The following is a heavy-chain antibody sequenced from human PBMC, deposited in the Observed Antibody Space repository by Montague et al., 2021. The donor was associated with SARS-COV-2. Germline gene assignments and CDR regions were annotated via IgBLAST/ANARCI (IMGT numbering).Heavy chain of an antibody. CDR2: VYYNGDT. Sequence: SETLSLTCTVSGGSTASHYWNWICQSPGQRPEWIGYVYYNGDTKYNPSLQSRVTITIDTSENQFSLRLNSVTAADTAVYLCARGCAFDPWGQGRLVTVSS. CDR3: ARGCAFDP. CDR1: GGSTASHY. V-gene: IGHV4-59*08. J-gene: IGHJ3*01. D-gene: IGHD2-15*01.